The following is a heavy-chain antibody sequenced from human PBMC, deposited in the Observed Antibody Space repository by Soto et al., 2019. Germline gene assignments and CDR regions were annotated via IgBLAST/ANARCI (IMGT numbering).Heavy chain of an antibody. CDR2: INSDGSST. Sequence: EVQLVESGGGLVQPGGSLRLSCAASGFTFSSYWMHWVRQAPGKGLVWVSHINSDGSSTSYADSVKGRFTISRDNAKNTLYLQMNSLRAEDTAVYYCARVEGATTGLPFDYWGQGTLVTVSS. CDR3: ARVEGATTGLPFDY. V-gene: IGHV3-74*01. D-gene: IGHD1-26*01. J-gene: IGHJ4*02. CDR1: GFTFSSYW.